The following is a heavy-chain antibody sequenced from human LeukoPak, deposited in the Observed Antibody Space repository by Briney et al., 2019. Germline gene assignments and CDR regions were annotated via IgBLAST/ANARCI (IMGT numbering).Heavy chain of an antibody. CDR3: AREGGLLWFGELLIGGFDY. Sequence: SETLSLTCTVSGGTISSSSYYWGWIRQPPGKGLEWIGSIYYSGSTYYNPSLKSRVTISVDTSKNQFSLKLSSVTAADTAVYYCAREGGLLWFGELLIGGFDYWGQGTLVTVSS. CDR2: IYYSGST. D-gene: IGHD3-10*01. V-gene: IGHV4-39*07. J-gene: IGHJ4*02. CDR1: GGTISSSSYY.